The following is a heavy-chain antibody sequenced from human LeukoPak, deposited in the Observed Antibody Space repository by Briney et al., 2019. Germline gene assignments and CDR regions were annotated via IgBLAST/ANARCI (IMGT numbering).Heavy chain of an antibody. CDR1: GFSLSTSGVG. CDR2: IYWNDDK. Sequence: SGPTLVKPTQTLTLTCTFSGFSLSTSGVGVGWIRQPPGKALEWLALIYWNDDKRYSPSLKSRPTITKDTSKNQVVLTMTNMDPVDTATYYCALTNYDILTGYFSPFDYWGQGTLVTVSS. J-gene: IGHJ4*02. V-gene: IGHV2-5*01. CDR3: ALTNYDILTGYFSPFDY. D-gene: IGHD3-9*01.